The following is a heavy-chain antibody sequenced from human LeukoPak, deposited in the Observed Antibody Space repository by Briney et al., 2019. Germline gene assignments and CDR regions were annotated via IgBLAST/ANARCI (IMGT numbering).Heavy chain of an antibody. CDR3: ARSIVVVGSAFDI. CDR2: INHSGST. Sequence: SETLSLTCAVYGGSFSGYYWSWICQPPGKGLEWIGEINHSGSTNYNPSLKSRVTISVDTSKNQFSLKLSSVTAADTAVYYCARSIVVVGSAFDIWGQGTMVTVSS. D-gene: IGHD2-15*01. CDR1: GGSFSGYY. J-gene: IGHJ3*02. V-gene: IGHV4-34*01.